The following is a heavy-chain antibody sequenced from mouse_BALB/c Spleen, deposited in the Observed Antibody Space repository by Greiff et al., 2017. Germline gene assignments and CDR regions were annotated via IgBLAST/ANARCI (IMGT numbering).Heavy chain of an antibody. J-gene: IGHJ4*01. CDR2: INPNNGGT. D-gene: IGHD2-1*01. Sequence: VQLQQSGPELVKPGASVKIPCKASGYTFTDYNMDWVKQSHGKSLEWIGDINPNNGGTIYNQKFKGKATLTVDKSSSTAYMELRSLTSEDTAVYYCARAHLYGNYDSYYAMDYWGQGTSVTVSS. V-gene: IGHV1-18*01. CDR1: GYTFTDYN. CDR3: ARAHLYGNYDSYYAMDY.